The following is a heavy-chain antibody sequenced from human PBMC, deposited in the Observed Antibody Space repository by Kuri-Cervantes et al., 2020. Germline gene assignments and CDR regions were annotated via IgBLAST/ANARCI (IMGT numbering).Heavy chain of an antibody. V-gene: IGHV4-34*01. CDR2: INHSGRT. CDR1: GGPFSGYY. D-gene: IGHD3-10*01. Sequence: SQTLSLTCAVYGGPFSGYYWSWIRQPPGKGLEWIGEINHSGRTNYNPSLMSRVTISVNTSKNQFSLKLSSVAAADTAVYYGASLGGGRGDDWGQGTLVTVSS. J-gene: IGHJ4*02. CDR3: ASLGGGRGDD.